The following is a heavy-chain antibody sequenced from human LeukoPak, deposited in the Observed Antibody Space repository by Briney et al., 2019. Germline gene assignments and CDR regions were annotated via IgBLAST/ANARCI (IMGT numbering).Heavy chain of an antibody. CDR2: IYTSGST. Sequence: PSETLSLTCTVSGASISSYYWTWIRQPAGKGLEWIGRIYTSGSTNYNPSLKSRVAMSVDTSKNQFSLKLSSGTAADTAVYYCARLSAANRSSRGFDYWGQGTLVTVSS. J-gene: IGHJ4*02. V-gene: IGHV4-4*07. CDR1: GASISSYY. D-gene: IGHD2-2*01. CDR3: ARLSAANRSSRGFDY.